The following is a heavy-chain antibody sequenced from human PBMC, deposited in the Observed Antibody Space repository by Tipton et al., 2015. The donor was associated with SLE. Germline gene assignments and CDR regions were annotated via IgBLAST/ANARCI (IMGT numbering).Heavy chain of an antibody. D-gene: IGHD2-8*01. V-gene: IGHV4-34*01. CDR2: INHSGST. CDR1: GGSFSGYS. CDR3: ASPMLSNWYFDL. J-gene: IGHJ2*01. Sequence: AGLVKPSETLSLTCAVYGGSFSGYSWSWIRQTPGKGLEWIGEINHSGSTNYNPSLKSRVTMSVDRSKNQFTLNLSSVTAADTAVYYCASPMLSNWYFDLWGRGTLVTVSS.